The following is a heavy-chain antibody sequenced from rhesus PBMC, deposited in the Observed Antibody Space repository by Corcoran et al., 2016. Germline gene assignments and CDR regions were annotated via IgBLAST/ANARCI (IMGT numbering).Heavy chain of an antibody. J-gene: IGHJ4*01. CDR1: GGSISGGYG. V-gene: IGHV4S7*01. Sequence: QVQLQESGPGLLKPSETLSLTCAVSGGSISGGYGWGWIRQPPGKGLEWIGSIYSSSSNTYYNPSLKSRVTISTDTSKNQFSLKLSSVTAADTAVYYCARVCSSGWSGGYFDYWGQGVLVTVSS. CDR2: IYSSSSNT. D-gene: IGHD6S26*01. CDR3: ARVCSSGWSGGYFDY.